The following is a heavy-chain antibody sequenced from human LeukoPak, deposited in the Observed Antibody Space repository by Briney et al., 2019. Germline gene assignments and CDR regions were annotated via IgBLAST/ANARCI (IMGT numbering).Heavy chain of an antibody. J-gene: IGHJ4*02. Sequence: GGSLRLSCAASGFTFSIYSMNWVRRAPGKGLEWISYITNNSGTIYYTDSVKGRFTISRDNAKNSLYLQMNSLRAEDTAVYYCARVAPGHDIGRGYFDYWGQGTLVTVSS. V-gene: IGHV3-48*01. D-gene: IGHD2-21*01. CDR2: ITNNSGTI. CDR3: ARVAPGHDIGRGYFDY. CDR1: GFTFSIYS.